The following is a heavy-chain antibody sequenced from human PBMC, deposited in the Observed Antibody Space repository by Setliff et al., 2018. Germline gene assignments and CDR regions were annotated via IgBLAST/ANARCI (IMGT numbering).Heavy chain of an antibody. V-gene: IGHV4-59*01. CDR2: VHFTGST. J-gene: IGHJ4*02. CDR1: GASIRNFY. D-gene: IGHD6-19*01. CDR3: ARKVEQWLTPHFDY. Sequence: PSETLSLTCNVSGASIRNFYWTWIRQPPGRGPEWIGYVHFTGSTNYNPSLKSRVTMSVDVSKSQFSLRLSSVTAADTAVYYCARKVEQWLTPHFDYWGQGALVTVSS.